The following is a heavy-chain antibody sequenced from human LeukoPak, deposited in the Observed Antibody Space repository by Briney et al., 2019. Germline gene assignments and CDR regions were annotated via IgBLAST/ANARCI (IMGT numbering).Heavy chain of an antibody. CDR2: ISGSGGST. Sequence: GGSLRLSCAVSGFTVSRNYVSWVRQAPGKGLEWVSAISGSGGSTYYADSVKGRFTISRDNSKNTLYLQMNSLRAEDTAVYYCAKPRNAVYYGAFDIWGQGTMVTVSS. D-gene: IGHD3-10*01. J-gene: IGHJ3*02. V-gene: IGHV3-23*01. CDR1: GFTVSRNY. CDR3: AKPRNAVYYGAFDI.